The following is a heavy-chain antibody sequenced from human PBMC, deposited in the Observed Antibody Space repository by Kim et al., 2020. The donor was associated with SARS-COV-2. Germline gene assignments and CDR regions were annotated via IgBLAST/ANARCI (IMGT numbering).Heavy chain of an antibody. D-gene: IGHD3-3*01. CDR2: ST. V-gene: IGHV4-34*01. J-gene: IGHJ5*02. CDR3: ARGSPLGFCS. Sequence: STNHTPALRRRVTISVDTSTNQFSVKLGSVTAADTAVYYCARGSPLGFCSWGQGTLVTVSS.